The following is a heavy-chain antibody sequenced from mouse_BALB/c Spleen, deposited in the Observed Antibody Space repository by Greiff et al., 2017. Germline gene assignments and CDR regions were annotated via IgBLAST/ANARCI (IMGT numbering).Heavy chain of an antibody. D-gene: IGHD2-12*01. V-gene: IGHV1-9*01. J-gene: IGHJ3*01. CDR3: ESSYHIRVAY. CDR1: GYTFRSYW. Sequence: QVQLKQSGAELMKPGASVKISCKATGYTFRSYWIEWVKQRPGHGLEWIGEILPGSGSTNYYEKFKGKATFTADTSSNTAYMQLSSLTSEDSAVDYYESSYHIRVAYWGQGTLVTVSA. CDR2: ILPGSGST.